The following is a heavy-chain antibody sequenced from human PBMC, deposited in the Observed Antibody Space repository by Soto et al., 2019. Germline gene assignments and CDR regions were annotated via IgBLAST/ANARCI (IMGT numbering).Heavy chain of an antibody. J-gene: IGHJ5*02. Sequence: PGGSLRLSCAASGFTFSDYYMSWIRQAPGKGLEWVSYISSSGSTIYYADSVKGRFTISRDNAKNSLYLQMNSLRAEDTAVYYCAREGRAVAAHRDITWGQGTLVTVSS. D-gene: IGHD6-19*01. CDR1: GFTFSDYY. V-gene: IGHV3-11*01. CDR3: AREGRAVAAHRDIT. CDR2: ISSSGSTI.